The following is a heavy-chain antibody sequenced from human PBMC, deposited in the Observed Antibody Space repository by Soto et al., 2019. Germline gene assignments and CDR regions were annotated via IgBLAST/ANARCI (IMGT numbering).Heavy chain of an antibody. D-gene: IGHD4-17*01. CDR2: IHYSGTT. V-gene: IGHV4-30-4*01. Sequence: PSGKGMEWIGYIHYSGTTYYNPSLKSRVLISVDTSKKDFTLKLSSVTAADTAVYYCARDRAAPQDDDGDNEDADGMDAWGQGITSAVSS. J-gene: IGHJ6*02. CDR3: ARDRAAPQDDDGDNEDADGMDA.